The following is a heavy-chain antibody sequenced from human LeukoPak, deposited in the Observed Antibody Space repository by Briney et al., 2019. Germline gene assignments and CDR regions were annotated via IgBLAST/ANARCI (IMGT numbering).Heavy chain of an antibody. CDR3: ARAHGLTYSPSSKAHYFDY. Sequence: SETLSLTCAVGGGSSSSSRYYWGWLRQPPGKGLGWIGSSYYSGSTYYNPSLNSRVTRSVDTSNTQFSLKLRSVTAAATAVYSCARAHGLTYSPSSKAHYFDYWGQGTLVTVSS. CDR2: SYYSGST. V-gene: IGHV4-39*07. D-gene: IGHD6-6*01. CDR1: GGSSSSSRYY. J-gene: IGHJ4*02.